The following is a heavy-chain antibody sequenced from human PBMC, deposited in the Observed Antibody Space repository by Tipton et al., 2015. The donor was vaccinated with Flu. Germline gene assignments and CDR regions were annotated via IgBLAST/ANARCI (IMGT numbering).Heavy chain of an antibody. CDR2: FHSSGGT. V-gene: IGHV4-61*02. CDR3: ARGVSSGWHSVGFFDY. J-gene: IGHJ4*02. D-gene: IGHD6-19*01. CDR1: GASITSDNNF. Sequence: TLSLTCSVSGASITSDNNFWSWIRQPAGKGLEYIGRFHSSGGTKYNPSLRSRVYISVDSSTNQFSLRLNSVTAADTAVYFCARGVSSGWHSVGFFDYWGQGRLVSVSS.